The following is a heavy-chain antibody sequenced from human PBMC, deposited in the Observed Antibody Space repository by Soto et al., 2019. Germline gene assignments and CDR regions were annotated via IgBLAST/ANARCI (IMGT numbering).Heavy chain of an antibody. Sequence: PSETLSLTCTVPGGSVSSGDYYWSWIRQPPGKGLEWIGYIYYSGSTNYNPSLKSRVSISLDTSKNQFSLRLTSVTAADTAVYYCARIPVDTYMINWFDPWGQGTLVTVSS. D-gene: IGHD5-18*01. CDR1: GGSVSSGDYY. J-gene: IGHJ5*02. V-gene: IGHV4-61*08. CDR3: ARIPVDTYMINWFDP. CDR2: IYYSGST.